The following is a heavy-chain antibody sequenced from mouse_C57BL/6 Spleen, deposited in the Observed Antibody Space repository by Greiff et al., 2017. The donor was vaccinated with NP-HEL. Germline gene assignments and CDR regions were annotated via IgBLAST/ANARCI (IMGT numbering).Heavy chain of an antibody. Sequence: DVQLQESGPGLVKPSQSLSLTCSVTGYSITSGYYWNWIRQFPGNKLEWMGYISYDGSNNYNPSLKNRISITRDTSKNQFFLKLNSVTTEDTATYYCARDPFYDYDGYFDYWGQGTTLTVSS. CDR3: ARDPFYDYDGYFDY. CDR1: GYSITSGYY. CDR2: ISYDGSN. D-gene: IGHD2-4*01. V-gene: IGHV3-6*01. J-gene: IGHJ2*01.